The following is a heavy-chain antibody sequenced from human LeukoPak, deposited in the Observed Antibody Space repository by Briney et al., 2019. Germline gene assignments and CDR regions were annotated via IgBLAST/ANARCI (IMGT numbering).Heavy chain of an antibody. Sequence: GASVKVSCKASGYTFTSYAMNWVRQAPGQGLEWMGWINTNTGNPTYAQGFTGRFAFSLDTSVSTAYLQISSLKAEDTAVYYCARALVEQWLVRPNWFDPWGQGTLVTVSS. D-gene: IGHD6-19*01. J-gene: IGHJ5*02. CDR3: ARALVEQWLVRPNWFDP. CDR2: INTNTGNP. V-gene: IGHV7-4-1*02. CDR1: GYTFTSYA.